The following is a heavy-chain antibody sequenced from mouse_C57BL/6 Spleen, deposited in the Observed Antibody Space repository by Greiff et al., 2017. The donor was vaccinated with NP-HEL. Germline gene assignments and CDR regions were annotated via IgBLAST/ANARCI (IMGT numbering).Heavy chain of an antibody. CDR1: GFTFSDYG. D-gene: IGHD1-1*01. Sequence: EVKLMESGGGLVKPGGSLKLSCAASGFTFSDYGMHWVRQAPEKGLEWVAYISSGSSTIYYADTVKGRFTISRDNAKNTLFLQMTSLRSEDTAMYYCARDTVVGYFDVWGTGTTVTVSS. CDR3: ARDTVVGYFDV. V-gene: IGHV5-17*01. CDR2: ISSGSSTI. J-gene: IGHJ1*03.